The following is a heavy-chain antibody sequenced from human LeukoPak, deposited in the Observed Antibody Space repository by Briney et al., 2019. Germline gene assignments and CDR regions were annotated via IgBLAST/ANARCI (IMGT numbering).Heavy chain of an antibody. Sequence: ASVKVSCKASGYTFISYGIGWVRQAPGQGLEWMGGFDPEDGETIYAQKFQGRVTMTEDTSTDTAYMELSSLRSEDTAVYYCATFRPIFGVNYWGQGTLVTVSS. CDR3: ATFRPIFGVNY. D-gene: IGHD3-3*01. CDR2: FDPEDGET. CDR1: GYTFISYG. V-gene: IGHV1-24*01. J-gene: IGHJ4*02.